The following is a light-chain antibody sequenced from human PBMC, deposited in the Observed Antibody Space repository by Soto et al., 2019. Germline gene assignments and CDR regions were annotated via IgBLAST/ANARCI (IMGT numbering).Light chain of an antibody. Sequence: EMVLKQSPGTLSLSPVERATLCCSACQIVSSDYLAWYQQKPGQAPRLLIYGASDRATGIPDRFSGSGSGTDFALTISSLEPEDFAVYYCQQYAKSPPTFGQGTKVDIK. CDR1: QIVSSDY. CDR3: QQYAKSPPT. J-gene: IGKJ1*01. V-gene: IGKV3-20*01. CDR2: GAS.